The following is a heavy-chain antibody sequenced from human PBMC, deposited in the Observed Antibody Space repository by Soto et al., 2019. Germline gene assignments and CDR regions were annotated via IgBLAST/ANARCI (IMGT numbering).Heavy chain of an antibody. D-gene: IGHD3-10*01. CDR2: MYYSGST. CDR3: AREEIYYGSGSYPEN. J-gene: IGHJ4*02. Sequence: PSETLSLTFTVSGGSISSCGYYWSWIRQHPWKGLEWIGYMYYSGSTYYNPSLKSRVTISVDTSKNQFSLTLTSVTASDTAVYYRAREEIYYGSGSYPENWGQGTLVTVSS. V-gene: IGHV4-31*03. CDR1: GGSISSCGYY.